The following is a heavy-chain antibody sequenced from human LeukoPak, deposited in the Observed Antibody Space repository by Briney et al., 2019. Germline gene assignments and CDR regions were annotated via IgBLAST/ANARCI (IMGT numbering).Heavy chain of an antibody. D-gene: IGHD2/OR15-2a*01. CDR3: ARDSVYGWFDP. V-gene: IGHV3-48*03. CDR1: GFTFSSYE. Sequence: PAGGSLRLSCAASGFTFSSYEMNWVRQAPGKGLEWVSYISSSGSTIYYADSVRGRFTIPRDNAKNSLYLQMNSLRAEDTAVYYCARDSVYGWFDPWGQGTLVTVSS. J-gene: IGHJ5*02. CDR2: ISSSGSTI.